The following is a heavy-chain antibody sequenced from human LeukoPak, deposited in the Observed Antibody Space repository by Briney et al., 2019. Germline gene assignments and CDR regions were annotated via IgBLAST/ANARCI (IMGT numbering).Heavy chain of an antibody. CDR3: ARHLGPFSSSWFDY. J-gene: IGHJ4*02. D-gene: IGHD6-13*01. V-gene: IGHV4-59*08. CDR2: IYYSGST. Sequence: SETLSLTCTVSGGSISSYYWSWIRQPPGKGLEWIGYIYYSGSTNYNPSLKSRVTISVDTSKNQFSLKLSSVTAADTAVYYCARHLGPFSSSWFDYWGQGTLVTASS. CDR1: GGSISSYY.